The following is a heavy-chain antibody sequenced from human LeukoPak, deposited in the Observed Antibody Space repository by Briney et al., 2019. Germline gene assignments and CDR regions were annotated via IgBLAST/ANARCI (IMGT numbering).Heavy chain of an antibody. CDR1: GFTFSNAW. CDR3: TTLSLIGATTLDY. J-gene: IGHJ4*02. Sequence: GGSLRLSCAASGFTFSNAWMSWVRQALGKGLEWVGRIKGKTDGATTDYAAPVKGRFTISRDDSKNTLYLQMNSLKTEDTAVYYCTTLSLIGATTLDYWGQGTLVTVSS. V-gene: IGHV3-15*01. CDR2: IKGKTDGATT. D-gene: IGHD1-26*01.